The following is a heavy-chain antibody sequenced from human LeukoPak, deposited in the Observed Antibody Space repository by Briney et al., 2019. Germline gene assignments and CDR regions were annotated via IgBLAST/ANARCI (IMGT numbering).Heavy chain of an antibody. CDR3: ARGGSRYYDLGMV. Sequence: GGSLRLSCAASGFTFSSYWMHWVRQAPGKGLVWVSRINSDGSSTSYAVSVKGRFTISRDNAKNTLYLQMNSLRAEDTAVYYCARGGSRYYDLGMVWGQGTTVTVSS. V-gene: IGHV3-74*01. J-gene: IGHJ6*02. CDR1: GFTFSSYW. D-gene: IGHD3-3*01. CDR2: INSDGSST.